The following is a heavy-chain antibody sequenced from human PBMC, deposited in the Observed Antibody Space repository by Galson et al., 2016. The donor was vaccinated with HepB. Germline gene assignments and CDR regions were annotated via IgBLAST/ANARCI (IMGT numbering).Heavy chain of an antibody. J-gene: IGHJ4*02. CDR1: GLTLRSYG. Sequence: SLRLSCAASGLTLRSYGFHWVRQAPGKGLEWVALIWFDGSHQYYADSVKGRVTISRDNSKNTLYLQMNNLTAEDTAVYYCARAPSAGDYSESCDYWGPGTLVTVSS. CDR2: IWFDGSHQ. CDR3: ARAPSAGDYSESCDY. D-gene: IGHD1-26*01. V-gene: IGHV3-33*01.